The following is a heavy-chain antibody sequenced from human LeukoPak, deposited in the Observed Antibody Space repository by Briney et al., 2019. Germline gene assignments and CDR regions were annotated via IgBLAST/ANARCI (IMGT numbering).Heavy chain of an antibody. V-gene: IGHV4-59*01. CDR2: IDYGGTT. D-gene: IGHD3-22*01. Sequence: SETLSLTCSVSGGTSSRDDWSWIRQSPGKGLEWVGYIDYGGTTNYNPSLKSRVTISVGMSKTQLSLKLSSATAADTAVYYCASGTGSGYVFDYWGQGTLVTVSS. CDR1: GGTSSRDD. J-gene: IGHJ4*02. CDR3: ASGTGSGYVFDY.